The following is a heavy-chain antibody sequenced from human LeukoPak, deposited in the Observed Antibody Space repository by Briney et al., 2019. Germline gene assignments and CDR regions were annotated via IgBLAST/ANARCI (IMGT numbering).Heavy chain of an antibody. CDR1: GFTFSSYA. Sequence: GGSLRLSCAASGFTFSSYAMSWVRQAPGKGLEWVSAISGSGGSTYYADSVKGRFTISRDNSKNTLYLQMNSLRAEDTAVYYCAKPYSSSSKYYYYMDVWGKGTTVTVSS. CDR3: AKPYSSSSKYYYYMDV. CDR2: ISGSGGST. V-gene: IGHV3-23*01. D-gene: IGHD6-6*01. J-gene: IGHJ6*03.